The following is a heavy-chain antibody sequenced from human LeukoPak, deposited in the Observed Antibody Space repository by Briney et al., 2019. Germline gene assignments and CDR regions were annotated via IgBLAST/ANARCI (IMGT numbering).Heavy chain of an antibody. V-gene: IGHV3-30*03. D-gene: IGHD4/OR15-4a*01. CDR3: ARRAGAYSHPYDY. CDR1: GFTFSSYG. J-gene: IGHJ4*02. CDR2: ISYDGTNK. Sequence: GGSLRLSCAASGFTFSSYGMHWLRQAPGKGLEWVALISYDGTNKYYADSVKGRFTISRDNSKNTLYLQMNSLRAEDTAVYYCARRAGAYSHPYDYWGQGTLVTVSS.